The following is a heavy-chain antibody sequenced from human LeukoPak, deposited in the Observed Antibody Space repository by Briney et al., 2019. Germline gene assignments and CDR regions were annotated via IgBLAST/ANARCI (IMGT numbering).Heavy chain of an antibody. D-gene: IGHD4-4*01. CDR2: VYDTGST. J-gene: IGHJ6*02. CDR1: GASISNYY. Sequence: SETLSLTCTVSGASISNYYWSWIRQPPGKGLEWIGYVYDTGSTNYNASLKSRVTISVDTSKNQFSLKLSSVAAADTAVYYCARHEGFGNYNDYYYDIDVWGQGTTVTVSS. CDR3: ARHEGFGNYNDYYYDIDV. V-gene: IGHV4-59*08.